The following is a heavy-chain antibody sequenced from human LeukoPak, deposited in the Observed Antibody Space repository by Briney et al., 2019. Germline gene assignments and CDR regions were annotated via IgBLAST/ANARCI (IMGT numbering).Heavy chain of an antibody. CDR3: ARAGDSTSPLDY. Sequence: SETLSLTCTVSGGSFSSYYWNWIRQPAGKGLEWIGRIYTSGSTNYNPSLKSRVTMSVDTSKNQFSLKLNSVTAADTAVYYCARAGDSTSPLDYWGQGTLVTVSS. CDR1: GGSFSSYY. D-gene: IGHD2-2*01. CDR2: IYTSGST. V-gene: IGHV4-4*07. J-gene: IGHJ4*02.